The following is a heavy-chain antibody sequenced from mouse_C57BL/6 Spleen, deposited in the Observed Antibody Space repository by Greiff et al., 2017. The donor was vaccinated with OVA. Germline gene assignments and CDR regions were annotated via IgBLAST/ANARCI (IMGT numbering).Heavy chain of an antibody. CDR3: ARDGGYGSSYGFAY. D-gene: IGHD1-1*01. V-gene: IGHV3-6*01. CDR1: GYSITSGYY. Sequence: QQSGPGLVKPSQSLSLTCSVTGYSITSGYYWNWIRQFPGNKLEWMGYISYDGSNNYNPSLKNRISITRDTSKNQFFLKLNSVTTEDTATYYCARDGGYGSSYGFAYWGQGTLVTVSA. CDR2: ISYDGSN. J-gene: IGHJ3*01.